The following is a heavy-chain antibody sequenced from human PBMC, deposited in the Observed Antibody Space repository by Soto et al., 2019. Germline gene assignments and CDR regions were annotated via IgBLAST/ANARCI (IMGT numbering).Heavy chain of an antibody. J-gene: IGHJ6*02. CDR1: GFTFSSYG. Sequence: GGSLRLSCAASGFTFSSYGMHWVRQAPGKGLEWVAVISYDGSNKYYADSVKGRFTISRDNSKNTLYLQMNSLRAEDTAVYYCAKDISPPITIFGVVPPPDYGMDVWGQGTTVTVSS. D-gene: IGHD3-3*01. CDR3: AKDISPPITIFGVVPPPDYGMDV. CDR2: ISYDGSNK. V-gene: IGHV3-30*18.